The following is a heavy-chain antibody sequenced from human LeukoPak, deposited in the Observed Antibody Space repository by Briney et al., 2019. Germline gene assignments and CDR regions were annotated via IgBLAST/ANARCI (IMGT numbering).Heavy chain of an antibody. V-gene: IGHV4-30-4*08. D-gene: IGHD2-15*01. CDR1: GGSISSGDYY. CDR3: ARGPTYCSSSSCLQGE. Sequence: KSSETLSLTCTVSGGSISSGDYYWSWIRQPPGKGLEWIGYIYYSGSTYYNPSLKSRVTISVDTSKNQFSLKLSSVTAADTAVYCCARGPTYCSSSSCLQGEWGQGTLVTVSS. CDR2: IYYSGST. J-gene: IGHJ4*02.